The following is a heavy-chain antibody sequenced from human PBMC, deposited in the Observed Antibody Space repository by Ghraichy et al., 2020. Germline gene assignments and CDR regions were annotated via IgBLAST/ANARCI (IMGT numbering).Heavy chain of an antibody. CDR3: ARDPDSSGWYVGGAFDI. CDR1: GFTFSSYW. Sequence: GGSLRLSCAASGFTFSSYWMSWVRQAPGKGLEWVANIKQDGSEKYYVDSVKGRFTISRDNAKNSLYLQMNSLRAEDTAVYYCARDPDSSGWYVGGAFDIWGQGTMVTVSS. D-gene: IGHD6-19*01. J-gene: IGHJ3*02. CDR2: IKQDGSEK. V-gene: IGHV3-7*03.